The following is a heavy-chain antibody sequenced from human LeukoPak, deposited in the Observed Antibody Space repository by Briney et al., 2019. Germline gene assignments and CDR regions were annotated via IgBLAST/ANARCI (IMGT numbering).Heavy chain of an antibody. CDR3: ARDVAAGSAHFDY. V-gene: IGHV4-59*01. D-gene: IGHD6-13*01. CDR1: GGSISSYS. J-gene: IGHJ4*02. Sequence: PSETLSLTCTVSGGSISSYSWSWTRQPPGKGLEWIGYIYYSGSTNYNPSLKSRVTISVDTSKNQFSLKLSSVTAADTAVYYCARDVAAGSAHFDYSGQGTLFTVSS. CDR2: IYYSGST.